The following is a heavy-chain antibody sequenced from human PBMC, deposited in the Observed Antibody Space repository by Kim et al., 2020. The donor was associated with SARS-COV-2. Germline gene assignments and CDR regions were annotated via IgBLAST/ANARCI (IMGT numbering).Heavy chain of an antibody. V-gene: IGHV3-23*01. CDR2: ISGSGGST. Sequence: GGSLRLSCAASGFTFSSYAMSWVRQAPGKGLEWVSAISGSGGSTYYADSVQGRFTISRDNSKNTLYLQMNSRRAEDTAVYYCAKDLGIWFGEPLLDYWGKGTLVTVSS. J-gene: IGHJ4*02. CDR3: AKDLGIWFGEPLLDY. CDR1: GFTFSSYA. D-gene: IGHD3-10*01.